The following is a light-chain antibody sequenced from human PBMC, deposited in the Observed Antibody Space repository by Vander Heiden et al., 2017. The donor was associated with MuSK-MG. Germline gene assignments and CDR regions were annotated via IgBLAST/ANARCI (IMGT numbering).Light chain of an antibody. Sequence: QSVLTQPPSVSGAPGQRVTISCTGNSSNIGAGYAVHWYQQFPGTAPKLLIYGNDNRPSGVPDRFSASTSDTSASLAITGLQAEDEAHYYCQSYDTTVVFGGGTKLTVL. J-gene: IGLJ2*01. CDR3: QSYDTTVV. CDR1: SSNIGAGYA. V-gene: IGLV1-40*01. CDR2: GND.